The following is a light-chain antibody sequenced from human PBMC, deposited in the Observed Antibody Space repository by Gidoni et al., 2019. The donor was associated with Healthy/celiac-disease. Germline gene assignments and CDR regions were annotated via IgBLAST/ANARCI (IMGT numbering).Light chain of an antibody. Sequence: EIVMPHSPATLSVSPGERATLSCRASQSVSSNLAWYQQKPGQAPRLLIYGASTRATGIPARFSGSGSGTEFTLTISSLQSEDFAVYYCQQYNNWPLLTFGGGTKVEIK. CDR1: QSVSSN. CDR2: GAS. V-gene: IGKV3-15*01. J-gene: IGKJ4*02. CDR3: QQYNNWPLLT.